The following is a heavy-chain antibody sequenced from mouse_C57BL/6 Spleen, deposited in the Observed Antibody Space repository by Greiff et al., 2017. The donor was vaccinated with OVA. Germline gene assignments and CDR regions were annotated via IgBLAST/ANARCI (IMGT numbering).Heavy chain of an antibody. CDR2: INPNNGGT. Sequence: VQLQQSGPELVKPGASVKISCKASGYTFTDYYMNWVKQSHGKSLEWIGDINPNNGGTSYNQKFKGKATLTVDKSSSTAYMELRSLTSEDSAVYYCARDYSWFAYWGHGTLVTVSA. J-gene: IGHJ3*01. CDR1: GYTFTDYY. D-gene: IGHD2-13*01. CDR3: ARDYSWFAY. V-gene: IGHV1-26*01.